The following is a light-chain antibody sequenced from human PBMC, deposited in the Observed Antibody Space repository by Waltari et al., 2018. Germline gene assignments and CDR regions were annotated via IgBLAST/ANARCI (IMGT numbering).Light chain of an antibody. J-gene: IGKJ2*01. V-gene: IGKV2-30*01. Sequence: DVVMTQSPLSLPVTLGQPASISCRSSRSLVYSNGNTYLNWFQQRPGQSPRRLIYKVSNRDAGVPDRCSGSGSGTDVTLHISRVEAEDVGVYYCLQATYGSPSFGQGTTLEIK. CDR1: RSLVYSNGNTY. CDR3: LQATYGSPS. CDR2: KVS.